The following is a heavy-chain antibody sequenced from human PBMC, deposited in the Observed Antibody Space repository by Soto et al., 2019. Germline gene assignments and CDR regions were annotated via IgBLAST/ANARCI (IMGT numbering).Heavy chain of an antibody. CDR3: ARGKGAAAAGTNGFDY. D-gene: IGHD6-13*01. CDR1: GGTFSSYA. Sequence: SVKVSCKTSGGTFSSYAISWVRQAPGQGLEWMGGIIPIFGTANYAQKFQGRVTITADESTSTAYMELSSLRSEDTAVYYCARGKGAAAAGTNGFDYWGQGTLVTVSS. CDR2: IIPIFGTA. J-gene: IGHJ4*02. V-gene: IGHV1-69*13.